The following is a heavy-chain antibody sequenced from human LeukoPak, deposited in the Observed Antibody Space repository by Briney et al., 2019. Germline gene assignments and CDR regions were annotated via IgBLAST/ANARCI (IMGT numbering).Heavy chain of an antibody. J-gene: IGHJ5*01. D-gene: IGHD3/OR15-3a*01. CDR2: ISGSGGST. Sequence: GGSLRLSCAASGFTFSSFGMSWVRQAPGKGLEWVSAISGSGGSTYNADSVKGRFTISRDNSKNTVYLQMSSLRAEDTALYYCATIGTGDYRDDSWGQGTLVTVSS. CDR1: GFTFSSFG. CDR3: ATIGTGDYRDDS. V-gene: IGHV3-23*01.